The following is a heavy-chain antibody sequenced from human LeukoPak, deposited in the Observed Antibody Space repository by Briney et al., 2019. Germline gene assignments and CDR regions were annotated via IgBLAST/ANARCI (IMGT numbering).Heavy chain of an antibody. CDR2: IYYSGST. V-gene: IGHV4-39*07. J-gene: IGHJ4*02. Sequence: SETLSLTCTVSGGSISSNTYYWGWIRQPPGKGLEWIGSIYYSGSTYYNLSLKSRVTISVDTSKNQFSLKLNSVTAADTAVYYCATEYSSSPHYWGQGALVTVSS. CDR1: GGSISSNTYY. CDR3: ATEYSSSPHY. D-gene: IGHD3-22*01.